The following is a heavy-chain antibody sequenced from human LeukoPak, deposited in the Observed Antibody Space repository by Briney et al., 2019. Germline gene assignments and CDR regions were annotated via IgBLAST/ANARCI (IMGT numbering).Heavy chain of an antibody. Sequence: SETLSLTCTVSGGSIINNYWAWIRQPAGNGLEWIGRVHSGGTTNYNPSFRSRVTMSVNTSKNQVSLILSSVTAADTAVYFCARDYAAGSSRGYEHYYYYMDVWGKGTTVTVSS. J-gene: IGHJ6*03. CDR1: GGSIINNY. CDR3: ARDYAAGSSRGYEHYYYYMDV. CDR2: VHSGGTT. D-gene: IGHD6-25*01. V-gene: IGHV4-4*07.